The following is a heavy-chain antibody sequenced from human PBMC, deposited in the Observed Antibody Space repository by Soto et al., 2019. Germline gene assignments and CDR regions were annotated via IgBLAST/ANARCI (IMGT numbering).Heavy chain of an antibody. V-gene: IGHV4-59*01. Sequence: SETLSLTCTVSGGSISSYYWSWIRQPPGKGLEWIGYIYYSGSTNYNPSLKSRVTISVDTSKNQFSLKLSSVTAADTAVYYCERSGTEWELRFYFDYWGQGTQVTISS. J-gene: IGHJ4*02. D-gene: IGHD1-26*01. CDR1: GGSISSYY. CDR2: IYYSGST. CDR3: ERSGTEWELRFYFDY.